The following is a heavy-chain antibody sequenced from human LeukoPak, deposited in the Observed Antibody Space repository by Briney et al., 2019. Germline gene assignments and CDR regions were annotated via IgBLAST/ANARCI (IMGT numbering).Heavy chain of an antibody. CDR2: IWYDGSNK. CDR1: GFTFSSYG. Sequence: GGSLRLSCAASGFTFSSYGMHWVCQAPGRGLEWVAVIWYDGSNKYYADSVKGRFTISRDNSKNTLYLQMNSLRAEDTAVYYCARAWLPGSGSYLNYWGQGTLVTVSS. D-gene: IGHD3-10*01. J-gene: IGHJ4*02. CDR3: ARAWLPGSGSYLNY. V-gene: IGHV3-33*01.